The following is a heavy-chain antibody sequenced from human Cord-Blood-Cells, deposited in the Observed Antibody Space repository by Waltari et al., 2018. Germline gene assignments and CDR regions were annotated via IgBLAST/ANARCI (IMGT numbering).Heavy chain of an antibody. CDR1: GGSISSHY. Sequence: QVQLQESGPGLVKPSETLSLTCTVSGGSISSHYWSWIRQPPGKGLEWIGYIYYSGSTNHHPSLKSRVAISVDTSKNQFSLKLSSVTAADTAVYYCARSSPTKGSGYYTGDYWGQGTLVTVSS. CDR2: IYYSGST. V-gene: IGHV4-59*11. J-gene: IGHJ4*02. D-gene: IGHD3-3*01. CDR3: ARSSPTKGSGYYTGDY.